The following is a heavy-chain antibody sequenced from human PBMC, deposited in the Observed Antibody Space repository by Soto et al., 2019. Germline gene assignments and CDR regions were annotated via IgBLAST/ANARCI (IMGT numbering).Heavy chain of an antibody. CDR1: GFTFSSYA. CDR2: ISYDGSNK. D-gene: IGHD3-3*02. Sequence: GGSLRLSCAASGFTFSSYAMHWVRQAPGKGLEWVAVISYDGSNKYYADSVKGRFTISRDNSKNTLYLQMNSLRAEDTAVYYCARVEAAFAYFDYWGQGTLVTVSS. J-gene: IGHJ4*02. CDR3: ARVEAAFAYFDY. V-gene: IGHV3-30-3*01.